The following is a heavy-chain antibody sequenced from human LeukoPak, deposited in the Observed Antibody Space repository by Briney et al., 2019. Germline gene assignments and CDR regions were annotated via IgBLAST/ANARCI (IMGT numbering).Heavy chain of an antibody. D-gene: IGHD5-18*01. J-gene: IGHJ3*02. CDR1: GFTFSSYE. V-gene: IGHV3-48*03. Sequence: GGSLRLSCAASGFTFSSYEMNWVRQAPGKGLEWVSYISSSGSTIYYADSVKGRFNISRDKAKNSLYMQMNSPRHEDMAVYYCASQRGYSYHAFDIWGQGTMVTVSS. CDR3: ASQRGYSYHAFDI. CDR2: ISSSGSTI.